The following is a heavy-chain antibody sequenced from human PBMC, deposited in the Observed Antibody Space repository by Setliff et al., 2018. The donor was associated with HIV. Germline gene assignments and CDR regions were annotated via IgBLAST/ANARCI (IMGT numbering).Heavy chain of an antibody. CDR2: IYSSGSM. CDR1: GASIDRFF. V-gene: IGHV4-4*07. J-gene: IGHJ5*02. CDR3: ARDSVSGVVTADNNWFDP. Sequence: SETLSLTCTVSGASIDRFFWSWIRQPAGKGLEWIGRIYSSGSMKYSPSLKSRVTMSVDTSKNQFSLKLKSVTAADTAVYYCARDSVSGVVTADNNWFDPWGQGILVTVSS. D-gene: IGHD2-21*02.